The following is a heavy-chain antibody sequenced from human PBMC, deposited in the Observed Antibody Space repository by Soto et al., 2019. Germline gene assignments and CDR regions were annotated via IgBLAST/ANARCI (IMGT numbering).Heavy chain of an antibody. Sequence: QVQLVQSGAEVKKPGSSVKVSCKASGGTFSSYTISWVRQAPGQGLEWMGRIILILGIENYAQKFQGRVTITADKSTSTAYMELSSLRSEDTAVYYCAREEYYYGSGAFFDYWGQGTLVTVSS. CDR2: IILILGIE. V-gene: IGHV1-69*08. CDR1: GGTFSSYT. CDR3: AREEYYYGSGAFFDY. D-gene: IGHD3-10*01. J-gene: IGHJ4*02.